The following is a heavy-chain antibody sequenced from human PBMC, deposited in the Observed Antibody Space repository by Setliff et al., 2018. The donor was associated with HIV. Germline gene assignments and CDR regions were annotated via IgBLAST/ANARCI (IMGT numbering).Heavy chain of an antibody. D-gene: IGHD2-15*01. CDR2: ISTSSSYI. J-gene: IGHJ4*02. CDR3: AKGRCSGSSCYFDY. V-gene: IGHV3-21*04. CDR1: GFTFSSYS. Sequence: GGSLRLSCAASGFTFSSYSMNWVRQAPGKGLEWVSSISTSSSYIYYADSVKGRFTISRDNAKNSLYLQMSSLRAEDMALYYCAKGRCSGSSCYFDYWGQGTLVTVSS.